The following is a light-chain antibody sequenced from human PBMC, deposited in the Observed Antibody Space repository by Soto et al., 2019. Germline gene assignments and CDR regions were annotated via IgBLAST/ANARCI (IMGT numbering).Light chain of an antibody. J-gene: IGKJ1*01. CDR1: QSISSY. V-gene: IGKV1-5*03. Sequence: IQITQAPSALSGLVGCRVTLTCRASQSISSYLNWYQQNPGKSPKLLIHRASIFESGLPSRFSGSGSGTEFTLTISRLTPDHSATYYRQQYNSYRTVGQGTKVDIK. CDR3: QQYNSYRT. CDR2: RAS.